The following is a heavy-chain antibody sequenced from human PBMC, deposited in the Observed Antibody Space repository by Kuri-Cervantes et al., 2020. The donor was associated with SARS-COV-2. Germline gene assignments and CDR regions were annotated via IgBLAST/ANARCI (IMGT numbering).Heavy chain of an antibody. V-gene: IGHV4-34*01. Sequence: SETLSLTCTVSGGSISSYYWSWIRQPAGKGLEWIGEINHSGSTNYNPSLKSRVTISVDTSKNQFSLKLSSVTAADTAVYYCARKSACSSTSCYPGAFDYWGQGTLVTVSS. CDR3: ARKSACSSTSCYPGAFDY. D-gene: IGHD2-2*01. CDR2: INHSGST. CDR1: GGSISSYY. J-gene: IGHJ4*02.